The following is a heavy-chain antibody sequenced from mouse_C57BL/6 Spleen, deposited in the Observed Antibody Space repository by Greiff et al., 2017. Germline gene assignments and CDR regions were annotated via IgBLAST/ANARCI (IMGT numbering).Heavy chain of an antibody. CDR3: AREGFYDGYPYYFDY. CDR1: GYTFTSYT. Sequence: VQLQQSGAELARPGASVKMSCKASGYTFTSYTMHWVKQRPGQGLEWIGYINPSSGYTKYNQKFKDKATLTADKSSSTAYMQLSSLTSEDSAVYYVAREGFYDGYPYYFDYWGQGTTLTVSS. V-gene: IGHV1-4*01. J-gene: IGHJ2*01. D-gene: IGHD2-3*01. CDR2: INPSSGYT.